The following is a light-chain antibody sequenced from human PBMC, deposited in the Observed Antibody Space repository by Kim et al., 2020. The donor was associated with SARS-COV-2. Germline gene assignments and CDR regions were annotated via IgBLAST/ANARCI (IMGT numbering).Light chain of an antibody. Sequence: QSVLTQPPSVSGAPGQRVTISCTGSSSNIGAGNEIHWYQQLPGTAPKLLIYSDSNRPSGVSDRFSGSRSGTSASLAITGLQPEDEGDYYCQSYDSSLSGSVFGGGTKLTVL. J-gene: IGLJ3*02. CDR3: QSYDSSLSGSV. V-gene: IGLV1-40*01. CDR1: SSNIGAGNE. CDR2: SDS.